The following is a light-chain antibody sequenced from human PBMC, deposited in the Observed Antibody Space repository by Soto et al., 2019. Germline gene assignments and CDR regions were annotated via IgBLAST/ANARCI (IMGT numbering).Light chain of an antibody. CDR3: SSYTTSSNVV. V-gene: IGLV2-14*03. Sequence: QSALTQPASVSGSPGQPITISCTGTSSDVGAYNYVSWYQQHPGKVPKVMIFDVSSRPSGVSNRFSGSKSGNTASLTISGLQAEDEADYYCSSYTTSSNVVFGGGTKVTVL. CDR1: SSDVGAYNY. J-gene: IGLJ2*01. CDR2: DVS.